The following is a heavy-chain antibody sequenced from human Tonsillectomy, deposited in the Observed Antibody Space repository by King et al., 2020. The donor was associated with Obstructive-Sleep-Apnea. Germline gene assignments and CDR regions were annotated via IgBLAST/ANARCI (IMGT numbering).Heavy chain of an antibody. D-gene: IGHD3-9*01. CDR3: ARDDKVLRYFDTSYYYYYGIDV. CDR2: ISSSSPYT. CDR1: GFTFSDYF. J-gene: IGHJ6*02. V-gene: IGHV3-11*06. Sequence: VQLVESGGGLVKPGGSLRLSCAASGFTFSDYFMSWIRQAPGKGLEWVSYISSSSPYTNYADSVKGRLTMSRDNAKNSLYLQMNSLRAEDTAVYYCARDDKVLRYFDTSYYYYYGIDVWGQGTTVTVSS.